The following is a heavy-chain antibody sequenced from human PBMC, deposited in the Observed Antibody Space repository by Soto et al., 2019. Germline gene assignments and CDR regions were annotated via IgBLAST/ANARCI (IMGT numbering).Heavy chain of an antibody. J-gene: IGHJ6*02. D-gene: IGHD1-7*01. CDR3: ARDGTTGTIFYYYGMDV. Sequence: GGSLRLSCAASGFTFSSYSMNWVRQAPGKGLEWVSYISSSSSTIYYADSVKGRFTISRDNAKNSLYLQMNSLRDEDTAVYYCARDGTTGTIFYYYGMDVWGQGTTVTVSS. CDR2: ISSSSSTI. V-gene: IGHV3-48*02. CDR1: GFTFSSYS.